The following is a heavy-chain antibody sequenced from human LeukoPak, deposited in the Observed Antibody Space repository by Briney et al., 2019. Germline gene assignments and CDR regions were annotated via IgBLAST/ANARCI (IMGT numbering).Heavy chain of an antibody. D-gene: IGHD6-13*01. CDR1: GFTFSGYV. J-gene: IGHJ4*02. V-gene: IGHV3-30*09. CDR2: ISYNGSNK. Sequence: GGSLRLSCSASGFTFSGYVMHWVRQAPGKGLEWVAVISYNGSNKYYADSVKGRFAISRNNSKNTLYLQMNSLRAEDTAVYYCARDIWRSSWPYWGQGTLVTVSS. CDR3: ARDIWRSSWPY.